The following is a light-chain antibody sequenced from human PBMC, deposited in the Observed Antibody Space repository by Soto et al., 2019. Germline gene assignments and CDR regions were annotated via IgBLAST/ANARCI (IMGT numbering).Light chain of an antibody. CDR2: GAS. V-gene: IGKV3-15*01. J-gene: IGKJ5*01. Sequence: EIVITQSPATLSVSPGARATLSCRASQSISGNLAWYQQKPGQAPRLLIYGASTRATGIPARFSGRGSGTEFTLTISSLQPEDFAVYHCQQYNNWTITVGPGTRREIK. CDR1: QSISGN. CDR3: QQYNNWTIT.